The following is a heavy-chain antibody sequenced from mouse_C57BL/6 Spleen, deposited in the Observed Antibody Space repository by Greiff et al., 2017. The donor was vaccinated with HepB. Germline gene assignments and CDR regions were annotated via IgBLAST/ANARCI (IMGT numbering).Heavy chain of an antibody. J-gene: IGHJ2*01. D-gene: IGHD2-3*01. CDR2: INPYNGGT. CDR3: ARFDGYSPFGD. V-gene: IGHV1-19*01. CDR1: GYTFTDYY. Sequence: EVQLQQSGPVLVKPGASVKMSCKASGYTFTDYYMNWVKQSHGKSLEWIGVINPYNGGTSYNQKFKGKATLTVDKSSSTAYMELNSLTSEDSAVYYCARFDGYSPFGDWGQGTTLTVSS.